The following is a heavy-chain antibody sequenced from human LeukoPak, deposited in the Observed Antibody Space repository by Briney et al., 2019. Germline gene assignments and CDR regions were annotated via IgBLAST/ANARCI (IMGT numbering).Heavy chain of an antibody. CDR2: IKQDGSEK. J-gene: IGHJ4*02. CDR3: ASGTYTQNCDY. Sequence: PGGSLSLSCSASGFTYRNYLMIWVRQAPGTGLEWVAKIKQDGSEKYYVDSVKGRFTISRDNAKNSLYLQMNSLRAEDTAVYYCASGTYTQNCDYWGQGALVTVSS. CDR1: GFTYRNYL. D-gene: IGHD6-13*01. V-gene: IGHV3-7*05.